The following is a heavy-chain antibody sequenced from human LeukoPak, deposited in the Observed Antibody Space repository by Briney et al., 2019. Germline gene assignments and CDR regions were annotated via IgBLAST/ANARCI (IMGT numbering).Heavy chain of an antibody. J-gene: IGHJ5*02. V-gene: IGHV4-39*01. CDR1: SGSITSTTFY. CDR2: IYYSGST. CDR3: ATYSSSSGWFDP. Sequence: PSETLSLTCTVSSGSITSTTFYWGWVRQPPGKGLEWIGNIYYSGSTYYNPSLKSRVTISVDTSKNQFSLKLNSVAAADTAVYYCATYSSSSGWFDPWGQGTLVTVSS. D-gene: IGHD6-6*01.